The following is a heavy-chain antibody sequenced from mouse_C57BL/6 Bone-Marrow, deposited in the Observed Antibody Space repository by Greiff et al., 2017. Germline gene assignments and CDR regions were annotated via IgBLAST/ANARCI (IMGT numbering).Heavy chain of an antibody. Sequence: QVQLQQPGAELVKPGASVKMSCKASGYTFTSYWITWVKQRPGQGLEWIGDIYPGSGSTNYNETFKSKATLTVDTSSSTAYMQLSSLTSEDSAVEDCAREGVWEYYCDYWGQGTTLTVSA. CDR1: GYTFTSYW. V-gene: IGHV1-55*01. J-gene: IGHJ2*01. CDR2: IYPGSGST. D-gene: IGHD2-10*02. CDR3: AREGVWEYYCDY.